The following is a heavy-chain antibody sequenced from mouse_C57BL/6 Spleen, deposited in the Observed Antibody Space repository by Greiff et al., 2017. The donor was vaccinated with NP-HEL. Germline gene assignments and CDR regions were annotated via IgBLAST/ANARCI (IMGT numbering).Heavy chain of an antibody. V-gene: IGHV14-4*01. J-gene: IGHJ4*01. CDR2: IDPENGDT. CDR1: GFNFKDDY. Sequence: EVQLQQSGAELVRPGASVTLSCTASGFNFKDDYMHWVKQRPEQGLEWIGWIDPENGDTEYASKFQGKATITADTSSNTAYLQLSSLTSEDTAVYYCTPYGPYAMDDWGQGTSVTVS. CDR3: TPYGPYAMDD. D-gene: IGHD1-1*02.